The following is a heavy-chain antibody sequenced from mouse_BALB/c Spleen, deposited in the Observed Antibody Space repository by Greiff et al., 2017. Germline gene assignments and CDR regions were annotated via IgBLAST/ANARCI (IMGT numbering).Heavy chain of an antibody. CDR1: GFTFSDYY. Sequence: EVQRVESGGGLVKPGGSLKLSCAASGFTFSDYYMYWVRQTPEKRLEWVATISDGGSYTYYPDSVKGRFTISRDNAKNNLYLQMSSLKSEDTAMYYCARENYYGSSYGYFDYWGQGTTLTVSS. J-gene: IGHJ2*01. CDR3: ARENYYGSSYGYFDY. V-gene: IGHV5-4*02. D-gene: IGHD1-1*01. CDR2: ISDGGSYT.